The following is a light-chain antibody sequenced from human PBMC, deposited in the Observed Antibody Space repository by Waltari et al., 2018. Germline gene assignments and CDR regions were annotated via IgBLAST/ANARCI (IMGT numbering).Light chain of an antibody. CDR1: SNYIGTSHS. J-gene: IGLJ3*02. CDR2: EGT. Sequence: QSALPQPPSASGSPGRSVTISCTGTSNYIGTSHSSSWHHQHPDKAPKLMIYEGTKRSSGVPDRFSGSKSGNTASLTVSGLQAEDEADYYCSSYTNTNTWVFGGGTKVTVL. CDR3: SSYTNTNTWV. V-gene: IGLV2-8*01.